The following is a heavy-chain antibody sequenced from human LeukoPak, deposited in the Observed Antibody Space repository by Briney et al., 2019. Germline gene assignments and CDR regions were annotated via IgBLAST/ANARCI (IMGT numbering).Heavy chain of an antibody. Sequence: ASVKVSCKASGYTFTGYYMHWVRQAPGQGLEWMGWINPNSGGTNYAQKFQGRVTMTRDTSISTAYMELSSLRSEDTAVYYCARVRDGYKLYPFDYWGQGTLVTVSS. V-gene: IGHV1-2*02. D-gene: IGHD5-24*01. CDR2: INPNSGGT. J-gene: IGHJ4*02. CDR3: ARVRDGYKLYPFDY. CDR1: GYTFTGYY.